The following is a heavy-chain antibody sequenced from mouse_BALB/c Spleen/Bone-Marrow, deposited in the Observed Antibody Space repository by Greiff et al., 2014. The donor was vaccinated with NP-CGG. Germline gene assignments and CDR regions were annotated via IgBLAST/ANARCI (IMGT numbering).Heavy chain of an antibody. CDR2: INPYNDGT. Sequence: VQLQQSGPELVKPGASVKMSCKASGYTFTSYVMHWVKQKPGQGLEWIGYINPYNDGTKYNEKFKGKATLTSDKSSSTAYMELSSLTSEDSAVYYCARWGRYDRESSAMDYWGQGTSVTVSS. CDR3: ARWGRYDRESSAMDY. D-gene: IGHD2-14*01. V-gene: IGHV1-14*01. CDR1: GYTFTSYV. J-gene: IGHJ4*01.